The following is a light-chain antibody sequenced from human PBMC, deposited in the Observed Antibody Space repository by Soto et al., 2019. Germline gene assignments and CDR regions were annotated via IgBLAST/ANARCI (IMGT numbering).Light chain of an antibody. Sequence: QYVLTQPPSVSGAPGQRVTISCTGSSSNIGAGYDVYWYQQLPGTAPKLLIYGNSNRPSGVTDRFSGSKSATSASLAITGLQAEDEADYYCQSYDSSLSCWVFGGGTKLTVL. CDR2: GNS. CDR3: QSYDSSLSCWV. V-gene: IGLV1-40*01. CDR1: SSNIGAGYD. J-gene: IGLJ3*02.